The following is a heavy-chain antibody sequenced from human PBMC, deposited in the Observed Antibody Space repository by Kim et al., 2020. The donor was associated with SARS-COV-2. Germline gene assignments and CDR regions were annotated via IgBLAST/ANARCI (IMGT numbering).Heavy chain of an antibody. V-gene: IGHV3-9*01. D-gene: IGHD3-3*01. CDR3: AKDIRRARYYYYYYGMDV. Sequence: GRFTISRDNAKNSLYLQMNRLRAEDTALYYCAKDIRRARYYYYYYGMDVWGQGTTVTVAS. J-gene: IGHJ6*02.